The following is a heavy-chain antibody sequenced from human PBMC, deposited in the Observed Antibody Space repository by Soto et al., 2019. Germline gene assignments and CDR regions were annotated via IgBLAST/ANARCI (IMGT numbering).Heavy chain of an antibody. Sequence: QVQLQQWGAGLLKPSETLSLTCAVYGGSFSGYYWSWIRQPPGKGLEWIGEINHSGSTNYNPSLKSRVTISVDTSKNQFSLKLSSVTAADTAVYYGASVSVTFGGVIGYWGQGTLVTVSS. D-gene: IGHD3-16*02. CDR1: GGSFSGYY. CDR2: INHSGST. CDR3: ASVSVTFGGVIGY. V-gene: IGHV4-34*01. J-gene: IGHJ4*02.